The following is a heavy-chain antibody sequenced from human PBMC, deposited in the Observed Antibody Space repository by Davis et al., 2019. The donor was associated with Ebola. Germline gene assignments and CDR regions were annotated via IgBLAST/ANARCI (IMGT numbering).Heavy chain of an antibody. D-gene: IGHD5-12*01. J-gene: IGHJ6*02. V-gene: IGHV4-59*11. CDR3: ARSDSGSEGYYYYRMDV. CDR2: IYYSGST. CDR1: GGSISSHY. Sequence: PSETLSLTCTASGGSISSHYWSWIRQPPGKGLEWIGYIYYSGSTNYNPSLKSRVTISVDTSKNQFSLKLSSVTAADTAVYYCARSDSGSEGYYYYRMDVWGQGTTVTVSS.